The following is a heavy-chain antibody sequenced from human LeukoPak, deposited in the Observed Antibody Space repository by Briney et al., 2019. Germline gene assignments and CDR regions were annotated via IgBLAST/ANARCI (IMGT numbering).Heavy chain of an antibody. V-gene: IGHV3-11*01. CDR1: GFTFSDSY. CDR3: ARPLAPWWELRGGPNAFDI. J-gene: IGHJ3*02. CDR2: ISSSGSTI. Sequence: GGSLRLSCAAPGFTFSDSYMSWIRQAPGKGLEWVSYISSSGSTIYYADSVKGRFTISRDNAKNSLYLQMNSLRAEDTAVYYCARPLAPWWELRGGPNAFDIWGQGTMVTVSS. D-gene: IGHD1-26*01.